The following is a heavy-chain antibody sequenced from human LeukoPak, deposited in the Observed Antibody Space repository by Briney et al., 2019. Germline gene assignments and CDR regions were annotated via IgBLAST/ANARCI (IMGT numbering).Heavy chain of an antibody. CDR3: AKGYCTSTNCKESFFDY. Sequence: GGSLRLSCAASGFTFSSYAMNCVRQAPGKGLEWVSTISASGGSTYYFVKGRFTISRDNSKNTLFLQMNSLKAEDTAVYFCAKGYCTSTNCKESFFDYWGQGTLVTVSS. CDR2: ISASGGST. J-gene: IGHJ4*02. D-gene: IGHD2-2*01. V-gene: IGHV3-23*01. CDR1: GFTFSSYA.